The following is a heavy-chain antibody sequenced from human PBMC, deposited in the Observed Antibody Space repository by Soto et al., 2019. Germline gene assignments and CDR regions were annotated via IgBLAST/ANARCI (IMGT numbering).Heavy chain of an antibody. D-gene: IGHD6-25*01. CDR3: ARDPVDLFGYMDV. CDR1: GVTFASYS. Sequence: QEELVQSGAEVKKPGSSVNVSCKASGVTFASYSITWVRQAPGQRLEWMGEIIPLLKTVNYAQTFQGRVTITGDRSTSTVYMALSRLRSDDTAVYYCARDPVDLFGYMDVWGHGTTVTVS. V-gene: IGHV1-69*06. J-gene: IGHJ6*02. CDR2: IIPLLKTV.